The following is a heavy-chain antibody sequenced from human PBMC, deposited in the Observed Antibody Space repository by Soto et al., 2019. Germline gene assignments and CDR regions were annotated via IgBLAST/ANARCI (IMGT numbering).Heavy chain of an antibody. D-gene: IGHD3-10*02. CDR3: ARDGVGVTTFWGFLDY. Sequence: QVQMVESGGGVVQPGGSLRLSCAVSESIFRGYGMHWVRQAPGKGLEWVAIRRFDGSNIHYADYVMGRFTISRDNSKNMLYLEMNNLRVEDTAVYYCARDGVGVTTFWGFLDYWGQGTLVTVSA. CDR1: ESIFRGYG. CDR2: RRFDGSNI. V-gene: IGHV3-33*01. J-gene: IGHJ4*02.